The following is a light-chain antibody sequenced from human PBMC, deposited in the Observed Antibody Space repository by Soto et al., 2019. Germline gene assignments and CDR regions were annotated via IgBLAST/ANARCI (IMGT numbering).Light chain of an antibody. CDR1: SSDIGGYNY. CDR2: GVT. V-gene: IGLV2-14*01. J-gene: IGLJ1*01. Sequence: QSLLTQPASVSGSPGQSITISCTGTSSDIGGYNYVSWYQQHPGKAPKLMIYGVTNRPSGVSNRFSGSKSGNTASLTISGLQAEDEADYYCSSYTSGATLYVFGTGTKVTVL. CDR3: SSYTSGATLYV.